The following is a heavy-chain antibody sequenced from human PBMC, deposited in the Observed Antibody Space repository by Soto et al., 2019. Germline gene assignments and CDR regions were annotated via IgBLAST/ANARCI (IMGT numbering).Heavy chain of an antibody. J-gene: IGHJ5*02. Sequence: QVQLQESGPGLVKPSETLSLTCTVSGGSISSSYWSWIRRPPGKGLEWIGYISYSGSSNYNPSLKSRVPISVDTSKNQFSLKLRSVTAADTAMYYCARGGVNWFDPWGHGTLVTVSS. D-gene: IGHD3-10*01. CDR2: ISYSGSS. V-gene: IGHV4-59*01. CDR3: ARGGVNWFDP. CDR1: GGSISSSY.